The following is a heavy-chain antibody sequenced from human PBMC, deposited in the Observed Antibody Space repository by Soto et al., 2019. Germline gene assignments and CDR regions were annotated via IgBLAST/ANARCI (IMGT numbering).Heavy chain of an antibody. V-gene: IGHV3-9*01. CDR1: GFTFRDYG. D-gene: IGHD3-16*01. J-gene: IGHJ4*02. Sequence: EVQLVESGGGLVQPGGSLRLSCAASGFTFRDYGMHWVRQVPGKGLEWVSGISWNSGSIDYADSVKGRFTISRDNAKNLLYLQMDSLRPEDTALYYCAKDLSVLAESPDCWGQGTLVTVSS. CDR3: AKDLSVLAESPDC. CDR2: ISWNSGSI.